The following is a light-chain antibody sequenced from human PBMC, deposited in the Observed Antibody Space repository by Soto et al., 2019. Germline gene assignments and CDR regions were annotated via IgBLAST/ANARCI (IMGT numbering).Light chain of an antibody. V-gene: IGKV3-11*01. CDR1: QSVSTY. J-gene: IGKJ5*01. CDR3: HQRNT. CDR2: DTT. Sequence: VLTQSPVTLSLSPGDRATLSCRASQSVSTYLAWYRQVPGQPPRLLIYDTTNRSAGIPPTFSGSPSWTDFHLTISSVEPEDFALYYCHQRNTFGQGTRLEIK.